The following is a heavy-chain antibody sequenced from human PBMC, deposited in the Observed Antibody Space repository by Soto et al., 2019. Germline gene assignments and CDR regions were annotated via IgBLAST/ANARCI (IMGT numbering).Heavy chain of an antibody. J-gene: IGHJ4*02. CDR1: GGSISSGGYY. V-gene: IGHV4-30-4*08. CDR2: IYSSGST. D-gene: IGHD3-10*01. Sequence: TLSLTCTVSGGSISSGGYYWSWIRQHPGKGLEWIGYIYSSGSTYYNPSLKSRVTISVDTSKNQFSLNLSSVTAADTALYYCARGHRFGESKNDYWGQGTLVTVSS. CDR3: ARGHRFGESKNDY.